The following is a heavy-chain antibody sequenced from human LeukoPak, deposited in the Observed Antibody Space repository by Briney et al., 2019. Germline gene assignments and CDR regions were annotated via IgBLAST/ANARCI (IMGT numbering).Heavy chain of an antibody. D-gene: IGHD3-10*01. V-gene: IGHV3-23*01. CDR1: GFTVNSNY. CDR3: AKDLRTYGSGSYYAEYYFDY. CDR2: ISGSGGST. J-gene: IGHJ4*02. Sequence: PGGSLRLSCAASGFTVNSNYLSWVRQAPGKGLEWVSAISGSGGSTYYADSVKGRFTISRDNSKNTLYLQMNSLRAEDTAVYYCAKDLRTYGSGSYYAEYYFDYWGQGTLVTVSS.